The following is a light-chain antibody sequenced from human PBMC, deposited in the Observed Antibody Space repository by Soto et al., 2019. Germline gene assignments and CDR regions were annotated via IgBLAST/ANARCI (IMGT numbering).Light chain of an antibody. V-gene: IGLV4-69*01. J-gene: IGLJ2*01. CDR3: QTWGTDIHVV. Sequence: QSVLTQSPSASASLGASVKLTCTLSSGHSNNAVVWHQQQPEKGPRYLMKLNSDGSHTKGDGIPDRFSGSRSGTERYLTISSLQPEDEADYYCQTWGTDIHVVFGGGTKVTVL. CDR2: LNSDGSH. CDR1: SGHSNNA.